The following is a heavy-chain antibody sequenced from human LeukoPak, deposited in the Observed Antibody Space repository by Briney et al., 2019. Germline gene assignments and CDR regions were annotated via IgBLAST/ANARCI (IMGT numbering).Heavy chain of an antibody. Sequence: ASVKVSCKASGYTFTSYDINWVRQATGQGLEWMGWMNPNSGNTDYAQKFQGRVTITRNTSISTAYMELSSLRSEDTAVYYCARVTTLYCGGDCYMDYYYYYYMDVWGKGTTVTVSS. CDR3: ARVTTLYCGGDCYMDYYYYYYMDV. D-gene: IGHD2-21*02. J-gene: IGHJ6*03. V-gene: IGHV1-8*03. CDR1: GYTFTSYD. CDR2: MNPNSGNT.